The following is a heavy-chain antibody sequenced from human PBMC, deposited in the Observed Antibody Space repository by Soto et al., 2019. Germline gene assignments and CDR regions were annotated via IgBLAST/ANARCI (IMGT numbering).Heavy chain of an antibody. Sequence: ASVKVSCKASGYTFSSYGISWVRQAPGQGLEWMGWISTFNGHTQYAQKFQGRVAMTTDASTSTVYMELRSLRSDDTAVYYCARDYYYDTTGPLDYWGQGTLVTVSS. CDR3: ARDYYYDTTGPLDY. CDR2: ISTFNGHT. D-gene: IGHD3-22*01. J-gene: IGHJ4*02. CDR1: GYTFSSYG. V-gene: IGHV1-18*01.